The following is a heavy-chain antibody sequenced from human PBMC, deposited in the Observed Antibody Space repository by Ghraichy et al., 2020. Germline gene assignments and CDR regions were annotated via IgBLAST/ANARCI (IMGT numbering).Heavy chain of an antibody. CDR1: GFTVSSNY. D-gene: IGHD3-9*01. CDR3: ARGYPEFTILFEYYFDY. Sequence: GGSLRLSCAASGFTVSSNYMSWVRQAPGKGLEWVSVIYSGGSTYYADSVKGRFTISRDNSKNTLYLQMNSLRAEDTAVYYCARGYPEFTILFEYYFDYWGQGTLVTVSS. V-gene: IGHV3-53*01. J-gene: IGHJ4*02. CDR2: IYSGGST.